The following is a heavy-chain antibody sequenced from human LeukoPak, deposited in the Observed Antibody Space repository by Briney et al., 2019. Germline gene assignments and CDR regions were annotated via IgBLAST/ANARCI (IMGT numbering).Heavy chain of an antibody. CDR1: GGSISSGSYY. CDR3: ARDSAMNYYDSSGYKF. D-gene: IGHD3-22*01. J-gene: IGHJ4*02. Sequence: PSETLSLTCTVSGGSISSGSYYWSWIRQPAGKGLEWIGRIYTSGSTNYNPSLKSRVTISVDTSKNQFSLKLSSVTAADTAVYYCARDSAMNYYDSSGYKFWGQGTLVTVSS. CDR2: IYTSGST. V-gene: IGHV4-61*02.